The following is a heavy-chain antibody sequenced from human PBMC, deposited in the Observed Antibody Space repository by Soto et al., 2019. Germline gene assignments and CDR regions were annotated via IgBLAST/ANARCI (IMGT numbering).Heavy chain of an antibody. V-gene: IGHV1-46*01. CDR3: ARERSSSWYSLLFDY. J-gene: IGHJ4*02. CDR1: GYTFTSYY. Sequence: GASVKVSCKASGYTFTSYYMHWVRQAPGQGLEWMGIINPSGGSTSYAQKFQGRVTMTRDTSTSTVYMELSSLRSEDTAVYYCARERSSSWYSLLFDYWGQGTLVTVSS. CDR2: INPSGGST. D-gene: IGHD6-13*01.